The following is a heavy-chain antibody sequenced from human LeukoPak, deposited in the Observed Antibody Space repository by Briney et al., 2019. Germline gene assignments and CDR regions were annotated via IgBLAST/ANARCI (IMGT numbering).Heavy chain of an antibody. CDR2: ISDSGGGT. V-gene: IGHV3-23*01. CDR1: GFTFSSYA. CDR3: AKMRLEMATISLIDY. Sequence: GRSLRLSCAASGFTFSSYAMSWVRQAPGKGLEWVSAISDSGGGTYYADSVKGRFTISRDNSKNTLYLQMNSLRAEDTAVYYCAKMRLEMATISLIDYWGQGTLVTVSS. J-gene: IGHJ4*02. D-gene: IGHD5-24*01.